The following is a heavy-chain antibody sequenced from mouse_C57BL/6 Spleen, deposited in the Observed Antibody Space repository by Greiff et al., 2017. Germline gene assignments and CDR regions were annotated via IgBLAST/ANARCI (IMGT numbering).Heavy chain of an antibody. CDR2: IDPSDSET. J-gene: IGHJ2*01. Sequence: QVQLKQPGAELVRPASSVKLSCKASGYTFTSYWMHWVKQRPIQGLEWIGNIDPSDSETHYNQKFKDKATLTVDKSSSTAYMQLSSLTSEDSAVYYCARPQLTGTGIDYWGQGTTLTVSS. V-gene: IGHV1-52*01. D-gene: IGHD4-1*01. CDR1: GYTFTSYW. CDR3: ARPQLTGTGIDY.